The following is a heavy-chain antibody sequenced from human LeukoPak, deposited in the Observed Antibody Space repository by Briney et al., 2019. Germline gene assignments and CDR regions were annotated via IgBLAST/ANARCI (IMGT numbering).Heavy chain of an antibody. CDR3: AKDPPYLLGDGYNDWFDP. D-gene: IGHD5-24*01. CDR1: GFTFSSYW. V-gene: IGHV3-23*01. J-gene: IGHJ5*02. Sequence: GGSLRLSCAASGFTFSSYWMSWVRQAPGKGLEWVSAISGSGGSTYYADSVKGRFTISRDNSKNTLYLQMNSLRAEDTAVYYCAKDPPYLLGDGYNDWFDPWGQGTLVTVSS. CDR2: ISGSGGST.